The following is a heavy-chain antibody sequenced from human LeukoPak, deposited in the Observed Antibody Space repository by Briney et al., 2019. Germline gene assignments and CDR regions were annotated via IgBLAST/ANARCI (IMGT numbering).Heavy chain of an antibody. CDR3: AKDLAYSYGSTFDY. V-gene: IGHV3-11*01. CDR1: GFTFSDFY. Sequence: GGSLRLSCAASGFTFSDFYMSWIRQAPGKGLEWISYIRDSGTTKYYADSVKGRFSISRDNAKNSLYLQMNSLRAEDTAVYYCAKDLAYSYGSTFDYWGQGTLVTVSS. D-gene: IGHD5-18*01. J-gene: IGHJ4*02. CDR2: IRDSGTTK.